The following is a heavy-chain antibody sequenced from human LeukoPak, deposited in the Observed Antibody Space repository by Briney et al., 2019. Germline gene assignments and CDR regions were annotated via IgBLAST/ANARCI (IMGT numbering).Heavy chain of an antibody. V-gene: IGHV3-74*01. J-gene: IGHJ4*01. D-gene: IGHD6-13*01. CDR3: ARRIAAAAAPYYFDY. CDR2: INSDGSST. CDR1: GFTFRSYW. Sequence: GGSLRLSCAASGFTFRSYWMHWVRQAPGKGLLWVSRINSDGSSTSYADSVKGRFTISRDNAKNTLYLQMNSLRAEDTAVYYCARRIAAAAAPYYFDYWGHGTLVTVSS.